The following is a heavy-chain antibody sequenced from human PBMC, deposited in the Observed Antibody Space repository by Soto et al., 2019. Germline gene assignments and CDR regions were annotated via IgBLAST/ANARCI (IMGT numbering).Heavy chain of an antibody. CDR1: GGSISRGGYS. Sequence: SETLSLTCAVSGGSISRGGYSWGWIRQPPGKGLEWIGYIYHSGSTYYNPSLKSRVTISVDTSKNQFSLKLSSVTAADTAVYYCASDSYGSLGLDYWGQGTLVTVSS. CDR2: IYHSGST. D-gene: IGHD5-18*01. CDR3: ASDSYGSLGLDY. V-gene: IGHV4-30-2*05. J-gene: IGHJ4*02.